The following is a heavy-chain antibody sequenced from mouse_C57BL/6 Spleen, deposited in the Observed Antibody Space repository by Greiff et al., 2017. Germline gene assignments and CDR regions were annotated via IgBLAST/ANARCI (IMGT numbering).Heavy chain of an antibody. Sequence: VKLMESGAELAKPGASVKLSCKASGYTFTSYWMHWVKQRPGQGLEWIGYINPSSGYTKYNQKFKDKATLTADKSSSTAYMQLSSLTYEDSAVYYCARGVPIYDGYFDYWGQGTTLTVSS. CDR3: ARGVPIYDGYFDY. CDR2: INPSSGYT. D-gene: IGHD2-3*01. V-gene: IGHV1-7*01. CDR1: GYTFTSYW. J-gene: IGHJ2*01.